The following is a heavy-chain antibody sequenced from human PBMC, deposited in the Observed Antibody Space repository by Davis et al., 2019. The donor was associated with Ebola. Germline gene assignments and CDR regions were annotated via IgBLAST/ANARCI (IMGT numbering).Heavy chain of an antibody. CDR3: ARDQNLWYSLYYFDD. J-gene: IGHJ4*02. V-gene: IGHV3-73*01. CDR2: IRSQANRYAT. CDR1: GFTFSGSA. D-gene: IGHD1-1*01. Sequence: GGSLTLSCPASGFTFSGSAMHWVRQASGNGLEWVGRIRSQANRYATAYAASVKGRFTLSRDNPKNTLYLQMNSLSAEDTAVDYCARDQNLWYSLYYFDDWGQGTLVTVSA.